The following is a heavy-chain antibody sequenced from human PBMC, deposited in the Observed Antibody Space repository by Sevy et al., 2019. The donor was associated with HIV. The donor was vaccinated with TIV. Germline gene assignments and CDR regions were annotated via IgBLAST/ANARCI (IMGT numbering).Heavy chain of an antibody. CDR2: ISYDGSKK. J-gene: IGHJ4*02. CDR3: ARVGVSYCTDDYYHRFDY. CDR1: EFTFSSYA. Sequence: GGSLRLSCAASEFTFSSYALLWVRQAPGKGLEWVSLISYDGSKKYYSDSVKGRFAISRDESKTTLFLQMNSLRSEDTAIYYCARVGVSYCTDDYYHRFDYWGRGTLVTVSS. D-gene: IGHD2-8*01. V-gene: IGHV3-30*09.